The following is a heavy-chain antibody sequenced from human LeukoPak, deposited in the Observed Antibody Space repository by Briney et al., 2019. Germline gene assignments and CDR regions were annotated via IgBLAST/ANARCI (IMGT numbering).Heavy chain of an antibody. CDR3: ARGSEGRESLVHWFDT. D-gene: IGHD6-19*01. CDR2: INPNSGGT. V-gene: IGHV1-2*02. J-gene: IGHJ5*02. Sequence: ASVKVSCKASGYTFTGYYMHWVRQAPGQGLELMGWINPNSGGTNYAQKFQGRVTMTRDTSISTAYMELSRLRSDDTAVYYCARGSEGRESLVHWFDTWGQGTLVTVSS. CDR1: GYTFTGYY.